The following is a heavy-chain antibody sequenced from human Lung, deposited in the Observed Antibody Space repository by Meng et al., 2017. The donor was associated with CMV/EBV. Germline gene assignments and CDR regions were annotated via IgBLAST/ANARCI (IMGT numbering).Heavy chain of an antibody. CDR3: ARGLRYYDFWSGSDIYGMDV. CDR2: ISSSSTI. Sequence: SXAASGFPFSSYSMNWVRQAPGKGLEWVSYISSSSTIYYADSVKGRFTISRDNAKNSLYLQMNSLRAEDTAVYYCARGLRYYDFWSGSDIYGMDVWXQGTTVTVSS. CDR1: GFPFSSYS. J-gene: IGHJ6*02. D-gene: IGHD3-3*01. V-gene: IGHV3-48*04.